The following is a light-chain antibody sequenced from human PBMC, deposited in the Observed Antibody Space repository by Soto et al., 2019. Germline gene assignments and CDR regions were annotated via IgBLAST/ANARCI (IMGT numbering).Light chain of an antibody. CDR2: GAS. J-gene: IGKJ1*01. CDR3: QQYNNWPRT. CDR1: QSVRSD. Sequence: ETVMTQSPVTLSVSPGERATLSCRASQSVRSDLAWYQQKPGQAPRLLIYGASTRATGIPARFSGSGSGTAFPLTISTLQSQDVAVYFCQQYNNWPRTFGQGTKVEIK. V-gene: IGKV3-15*01.